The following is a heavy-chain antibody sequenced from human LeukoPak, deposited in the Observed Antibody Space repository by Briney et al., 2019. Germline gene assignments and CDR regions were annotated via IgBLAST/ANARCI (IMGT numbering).Heavy chain of an antibody. CDR1: GFTFSSYA. Sequence: PGGSLRLSCAASGFTFSSYAMSWVRQAPGKGLEWVSAISGSGGSTYYADSVKGRFTISRDNSKNTLYLQMNSLRAEDTAVYYCAKAGVVVPAAIYWFDPWGEGKLVTVSS. CDR3: AKAGVVVPAAIYWFDP. V-gene: IGHV3-23*01. CDR2: ISGSGGST. D-gene: IGHD2-2*01. J-gene: IGHJ5*02.